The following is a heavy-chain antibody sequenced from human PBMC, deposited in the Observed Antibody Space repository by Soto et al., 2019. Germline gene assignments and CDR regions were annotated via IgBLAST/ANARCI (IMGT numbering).Heavy chain of an antibody. Sequence: GGSLRLSCAASGFTFDDYAMHWVRQAPGKGLEWVSGISWNSGSIGYADSVKGRFTISRDNAKNSLYLQMNSLRAEDTALYYCAKGEHYTDWGQGTLVTVSS. V-gene: IGHV3-9*01. CDR2: ISWNSGSI. CDR3: AKGEHYTD. J-gene: IGHJ4*02. CDR1: GFTFDDYA. D-gene: IGHD1-1*01.